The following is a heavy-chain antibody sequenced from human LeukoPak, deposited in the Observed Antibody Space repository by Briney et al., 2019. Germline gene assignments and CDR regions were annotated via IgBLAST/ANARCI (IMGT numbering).Heavy chain of an antibody. D-gene: IGHD3-10*01. CDR2: ISSAAATT. V-gene: IGHV3-11*01. Sequence: GGSLRLSCAASGFTFSDHYMAWVRQAPGKGLEWLSYISSAAATTYYPDFVKGRFTISRDNAKNLLFLEMTNLRVDDTAVYYCAKVRYDSGSYSAFDYWGQGTLVTVSS. CDR1: GFTFSDHY. J-gene: IGHJ4*02. CDR3: AKVRYDSGSYSAFDY.